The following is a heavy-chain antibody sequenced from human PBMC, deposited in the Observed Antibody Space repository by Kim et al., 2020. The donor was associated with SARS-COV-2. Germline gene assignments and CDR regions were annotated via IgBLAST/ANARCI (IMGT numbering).Heavy chain of an antibody. D-gene: IGHD3-16*01. J-gene: IGHJ6*02. V-gene: IGHV4-59*13. CDR2: VSYTGTT. CDR3: ARTRGVGLAYTMDV. Sequence: SETLSLTCTVSGGSTSVYHWSWIRQPPGKGLEWIGYVSYTGTTNYNPSLRGRVTISIDTSKNQFSLRLTSVTAADTAMYYCARTRGVGLAYTMDVWGQGTTVTVSS. CDR1: GGSTSVYH.